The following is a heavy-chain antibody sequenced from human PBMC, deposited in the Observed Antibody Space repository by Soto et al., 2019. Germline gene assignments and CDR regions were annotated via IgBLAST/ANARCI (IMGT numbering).Heavy chain of an antibody. CDR1: GFTFSSYA. J-gene: IGHJ3*02. CDR3: AKECFDSSGYYYGGASDI. CDR2: ISGSGGST. V-gene: IGHV3-23*01. D-gene: IGHD3-22*01. Sequence: GGSLRLSCAASGFTFSSYAMSWVRQAPGKGLEWVSGISGSGGSTYYADSVKGRFTISRDNSKNTLCLQMNSLRAEDTAVYYCAKECFDSSGYYYGGASDIWGQGTMVTVSS.